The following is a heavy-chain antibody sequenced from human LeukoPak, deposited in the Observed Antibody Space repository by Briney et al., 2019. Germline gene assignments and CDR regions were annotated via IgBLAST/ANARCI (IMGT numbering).Heavy chain of an antibody. CDR3: ASSSGRGYDILTGYYSDAFDI. D-gene: IGHD3-9*01. V-gene: IGHV3-21*01. J-gene: IGHJ3*02. CDR2: ISSSSTYI. Sequence: GGPLTLSCAASGFTFSSYNMNWVRQAPGKGLEGVSSISSSSTYIIYADSVKGRFTISRDNAKNSLYLQMNSLRAEDTAVYYCASSSGRGYDILTGYYSDAFDIWGQGTMVTVSS. CDR1: GFTFSSYN.